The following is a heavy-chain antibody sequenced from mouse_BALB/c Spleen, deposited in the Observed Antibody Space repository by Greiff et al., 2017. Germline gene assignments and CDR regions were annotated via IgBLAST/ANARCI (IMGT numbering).Heavy chain of an antibody. Sequence: QVQLQQSGAELAKPGASVKMSCKASGYTFTSYWMHWVKQRPGQGLEWIGYINPSTGYTEYNQKFKDKATLTADKSSSTAYMQLSSLTSEDSAVYYCASVIYDGDDYAMDYGVKEPQSPSPQ. J-gene: IGHJ4*01. CDR3: ASVIYDGDDYAMDY. CDR1: GYTFTSYW. V-gene: IGHV1-7*01. D-gene: IGHD2-3*01. CDR2: INPSTGYT.